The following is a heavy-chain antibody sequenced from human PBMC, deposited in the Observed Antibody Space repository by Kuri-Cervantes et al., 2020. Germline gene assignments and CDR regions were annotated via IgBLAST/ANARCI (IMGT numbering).Heavy chain of an antibody. J-gene: IGHJ4*02. D-gene: IGHD3-22*01. CDR3: ARGWRSYSSGYYYVY. CDR1: GYTFTYRY. CDR2: ITPFNGNT. V-gene: IGHV1-45*02. Sequence: SVKVSCKASGYTFTYRYLHWVRQAPGQALEWMGWITPFNGNTNYAQKFQDRVTITRDRSMSTAYMELSSLRSEDTAVYYCARGWRSYSSGYYYVYWGQGTLVTVSS.